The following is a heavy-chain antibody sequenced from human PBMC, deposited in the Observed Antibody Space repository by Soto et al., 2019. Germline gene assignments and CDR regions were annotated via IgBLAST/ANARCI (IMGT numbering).Heavy chain of an antibody. Sequence: QVQLVESGGGVVQPGRSLRLSCAASGFIFSSYGMHWVRQAPGKGLEWVAVISNDGTNKYYADSVKGRFTISRDQSKNTLYLQMNSLRREDTAVYYCARPRRDFYYYFGMDVWGQGATVTGSS. CDR1: GFIFSSYG. D-gene: IGHD6-6*01. CDR2: ISNDGTNK. CDR3: ARPRRDFYYYFGMDV. J-gene: IGHJ6*02. V-gene: IGHV3-30*03.